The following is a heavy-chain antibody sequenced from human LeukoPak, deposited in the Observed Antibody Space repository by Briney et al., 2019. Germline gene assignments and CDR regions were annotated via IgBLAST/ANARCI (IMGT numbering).Heavy chain of an antibody. CDR3: ARDKCSSTSCQAWFDP. J-gene: IGHJ5*02. V-gene: IGHV3-53*01. CDR2: IYGGGST. D-gene: IGHD2-2*01. CDR1: GFTVSSNY. Sequence: GGSLRLSCEASGFTVSSNYMSWVRQAPGKGLEWVSVIYGGGSTYYADSVKGRFTISRDTSKNTLYLQMNSLRAEDTAVYYCARDKCSSTSCQAWFDPWGQGTLVTVSS.